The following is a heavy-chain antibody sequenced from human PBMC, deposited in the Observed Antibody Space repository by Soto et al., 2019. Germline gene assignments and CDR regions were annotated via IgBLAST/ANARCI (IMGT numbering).Heavy chain of an antibody. V-gene: IGHV4-34*01. J-gene: IGHJ6*03. CDR2: INHSGST. CDR1: GGSFSGYY. Sequence: SETLSLTCAVYGGSFSGYYWSWIRQPPGKGLEWIGEINHSGSTNYNPSLKSRVTISVDTSKNQFSLKLSSVTAADTAVYYCARRRTTVTTMGYYYYMDVWGKGTTVTVSS. CDR3: ARRRTTVTTMGYYYYMDV. D-gene: IGHD4-17*01.